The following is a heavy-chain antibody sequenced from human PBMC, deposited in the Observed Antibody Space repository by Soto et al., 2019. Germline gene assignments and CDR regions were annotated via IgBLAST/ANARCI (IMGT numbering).Heavy chain of an antibody. J-gene: IGHJ6*02. V-gene: IGHV4-34*01. D-gene: IGHD6-6*01. Sequence: SETLSLTCAVYGGSFSGYYWSWIRQPPGKGLESIGEINHSGSTNYNPSLKSRVTISVDTSKNQFSLKLSSVTAADTAVYYCARGGAGYSSSSRYYYYYYGMDVWGQGTTVTVSS. CDR3: ARGGAGYSSSSRYYYYYYGMDV. CDR2: INHSGST. CDR1: GGSFSGYY.